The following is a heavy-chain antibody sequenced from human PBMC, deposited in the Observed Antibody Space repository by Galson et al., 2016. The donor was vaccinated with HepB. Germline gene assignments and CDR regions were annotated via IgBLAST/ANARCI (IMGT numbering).Heavy chain of an antibody. CDR2: IYSGCTT. CDR3: AGRGASSSSWYSDYQYGMDV. Sequence: SLRLSCATVGLPVSDEYMTWVRLVPGKGLEWVSIIYSGCTTYQADSVKGRFTISRDNSNNTLYLQKNSLSHEDTAVYYCAGRGASSSSWYSDYQYGMDVWGQGTTVTVSS. V-gene: IGHV3-66*01. J-gene: IGHJ6*02. D-gene: IGHD6-13*01. CDR1: GLPVSDEY.